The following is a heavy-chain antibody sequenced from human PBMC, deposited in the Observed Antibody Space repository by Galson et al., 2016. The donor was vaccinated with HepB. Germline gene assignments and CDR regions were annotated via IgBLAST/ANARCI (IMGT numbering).Heavy chain of an antibody. CDR2: IRSKLNNYAT. CDR3: TRPLLLPGSLVFDP. J-gene: IGHJ5*02. D-gene: IGHD1-14*01. Sequence: SLRLSCAASGFAFSDSAMHWVRQAPGKGLEWLGHIRSKLNNYATLYDVSVKGRFTISRDDSKNTAFLQMNNLKTEDTAVYYCTRPLLLPGSLVFDPWGQGTLVTVSS. V-gene: IGHV3-73*01. CDR1: GFAFSDSA.